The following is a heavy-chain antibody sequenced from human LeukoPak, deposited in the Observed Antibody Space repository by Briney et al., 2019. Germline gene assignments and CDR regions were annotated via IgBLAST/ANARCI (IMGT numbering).Heavy chain of an antibody. CDR3: ARSPYYYDSSGYWVY. Sequence: ASVKVSCKASGYTFTGYYMHWVRQAPGQGLEWMGWINPNSGGTNYAQKFQGWVTMTRDTSISTAYMELSRLRSDDTAVYYCARSPYYYDSSGYWVYWGQGTLVTVSS. V-gene: IGHV1-2*04. J-gene: IGHJ4*02. D-gene: IGHD3-22*01. CDR1: GYTFTGYY. CDR2: INPNSGGT.